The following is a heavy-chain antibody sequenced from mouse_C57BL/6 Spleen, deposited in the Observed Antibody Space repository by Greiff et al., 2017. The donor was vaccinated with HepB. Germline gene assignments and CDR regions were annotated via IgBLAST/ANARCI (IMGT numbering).Heavy chain of an antibody. Sequence: QVQLQQPGAELVRPGSSVKLSCKASGYTFTSYWMDWVKQRPGQGLEWIGNIYPSDSETHYNPKFKDKATLTVDKSSSTAYMQLIILTSEYSAVYYCEREGTGLDYWGQGTTLTVSS. J-gene: IGHJ2*01. V-gene: IGHV1-61*01. CDR2: IYPSDSET. CDR3: EREGTGLDY. D-gene: IGHD4-1*01. CDR1: GYTFTSYW.